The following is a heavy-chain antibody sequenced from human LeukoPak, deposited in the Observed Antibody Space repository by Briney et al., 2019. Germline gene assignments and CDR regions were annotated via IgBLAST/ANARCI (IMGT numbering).Heavy chain of an antibody. D-gene: IGHD3-22*01. CDR3: AKDRPDSSGYYFDY. V-gene: IGHV3-30*02. CDR2: IRYDGSNK. J-gene: IGHJ4*02. CDR1: GFTFSSYG. Sequence: GGSLRLSCAASGFTFSSYGMHWVRQAPGKGLEWVAFIRYDGSNKYYADSVKGRFTISRDNSKNTLYLQMNSLRAEDTAVYYCAKDRPDSSGYYFDYWGQGTLVTVSS.